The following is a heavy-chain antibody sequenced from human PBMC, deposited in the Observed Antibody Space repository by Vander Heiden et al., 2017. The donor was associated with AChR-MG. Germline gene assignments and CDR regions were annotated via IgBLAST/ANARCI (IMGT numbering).Heavy chain of an antibody. J-gene: IGHJ6*02. V-gene: IGHV3-21*06. CDR2: ISSSNSFI. CDR1: GFTFSTYT. D-gene: IGHD4-17*01. Sequence: EVQLVESGGGLVQPGGSLRLSCAASGFTFSTYTMNWVRQAPGKGLEWVSSISSSNSFIYYADSVKGRFTISRDNAKNSLYLQMISLRAEDTAVYYCARDRYGDHVGGHYYYGMDVWGQGTTVTVSS. CDR3: ARDRYGDHVGGHYYYGMDV.